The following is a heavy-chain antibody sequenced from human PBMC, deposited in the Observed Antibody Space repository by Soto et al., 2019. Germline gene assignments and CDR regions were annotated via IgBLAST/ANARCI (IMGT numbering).Heavy chain of an antibody. CDR3: AKDSVIAFGGVIGALDY. D-gene: IGHD3-16*02. J-gene: IGHJ4*02. CDR1: GFTFRSYG. Sequence: GGSLRLSCAASGFTFRSYGMHWFRQAPGKGLEWVAVISYDGSNKYYADSVKGRFTISRDNSKNTLHLQMNGLRAEDTAVYYCAKDSVIAFGGVIGALDYWGKGPWGTVSS. CDR2: ISYDGSNK. V-gene: IGHV3-30*18.